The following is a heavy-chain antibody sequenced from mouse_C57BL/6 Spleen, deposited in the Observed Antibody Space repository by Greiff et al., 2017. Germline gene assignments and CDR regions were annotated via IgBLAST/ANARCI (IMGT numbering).Heavy chain of an antibody. Sequence: EVQLQQSGPGLVKPSQSLSLSCSVSGYSITSGYYSNWIRQLPGNKLEWTGYISYDGSNNYNPSLKNRISITRDTSKNQFFLKLNSVTTEDTATYYCARRLPLGYFDYWGQGTTLTVSS. CDR2: ISYDGSN. J-gene: IGHJ2*01. CDR3: ARRLPLGYFDY. D-gene: IGHD2-10*01. CDR1: GYSITSGYY. V-gene: IGHV3-6*01.